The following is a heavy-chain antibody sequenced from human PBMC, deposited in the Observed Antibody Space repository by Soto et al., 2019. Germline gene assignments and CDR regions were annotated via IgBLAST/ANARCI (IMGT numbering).Heavy chain of an antibody. Sequence: PGGSLRLSCAASGFTFSSYSMNWVRQAPGKGLEWVSSISSSSSYIYYADSVKGRFTISRDNAKNSLYLQMNSLRAEDTAVYYCGRDWADSNPPRYFDLWGRGTLVTVSS. D-gene: IGHD6-13*01. J-gene: IGHJ2*01. CDR3: GRDWADSNPPRYFDL. CDR2: ISSSSSYI. V-gene: IGHV3-21*01. CDR1: GFTFSSYS.